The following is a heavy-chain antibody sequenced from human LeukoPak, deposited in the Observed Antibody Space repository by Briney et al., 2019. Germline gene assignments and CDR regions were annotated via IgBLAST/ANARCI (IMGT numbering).Heavy chain of an antibody. CDR2: VDYSGGT. Sequence: SETLSLTCTVSGDSFTSVTDYWAWTRQPPGRGLECIASVDYSGGTYYNPSLESRVAISADMSKNQISLKLTSVTGADTAVYYCAGERGEEYSSGWYKTNYFYNWGQGIRVTVSS. CDR1: GDSFTSVTDY. CDR3: AGERGEEYSSGWYKTNYFYN. J-gene: IGHJ4*02. D-gene: IGHD6-19*01. V-gene: IGHV4-39*07.